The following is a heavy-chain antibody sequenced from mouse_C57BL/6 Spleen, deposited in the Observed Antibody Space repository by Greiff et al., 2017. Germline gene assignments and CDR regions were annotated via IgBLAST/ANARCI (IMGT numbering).Heavy chain of an antibody. CDR1: GYTFTSYW. CDR2: IVPSDSYT. D-gene: IGHD1-1*01. V-gene: IGHV1-69*01. CDR3: ARSAITTVVATRAGFAY. J-gene: IGHJ3*01. Sequence: VQLQQPGAELVMPGASVKLSCKASGYTFTSYWMHWVKQRPGQGLEWIGEIVPSDSYTNYNQKFKGKSTLTVDKSSSTAYRQLSSLTSEDSAVYYSARSAITTVVATRAGFAYWGQGTLVTVSA.